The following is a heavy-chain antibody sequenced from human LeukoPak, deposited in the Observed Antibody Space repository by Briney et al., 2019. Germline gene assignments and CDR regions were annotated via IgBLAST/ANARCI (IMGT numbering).Heavy chain of an antibody. D-gene: IGHD2-15*01. CDR1: GYTFSTYY. CDR3: ASTDCSGGSCFMLDY. V-gene: IGHV1-46*01. Sequence: ASVKVSCKASGYTFSTYYLHWVRQAPGQRLEWMGIINPSTGSTTYAQDFQGRVTMTRDTSTSTVYMELSRLISEDTAIYYCASTDCSGGSCFMLDYCGQGTLVTVSS. CDR2: INPSTGST. J-gene: IGHJ4*02.